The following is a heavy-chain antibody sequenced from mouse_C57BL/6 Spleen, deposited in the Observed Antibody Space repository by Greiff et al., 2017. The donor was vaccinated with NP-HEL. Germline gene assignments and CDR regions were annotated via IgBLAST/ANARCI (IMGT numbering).Heavy chain of an antibody. CDR2: IDPSDSET. D-gene: IGHD1-1*01. Sequence: QVQLQQPGAELVRPGSSVKLSCKASGYTFTSYWMHWVKQRPIQGLEWIGNIDPSDSETHYNQKFKDKATLTVDKSSSTAYMQLSSLTSEDSAVYYCARGTLVANAMDDWGKGTSVTVSS. V-gene: IGHV1-52*01. CDR1: GYTFTSYW. CDR3: ARGTLVANAMDD. J-gene: IGHJ4*01.